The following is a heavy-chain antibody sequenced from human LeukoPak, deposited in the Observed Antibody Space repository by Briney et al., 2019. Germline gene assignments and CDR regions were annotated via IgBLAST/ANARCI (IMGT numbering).Heavy chain of an antibody. D-gene: IGHD4-17*01. CDR2: IYYSGST. CDR3: ARAPPTTVTEYYFDY. J-gene: IGHJ4*02. V-gene: IGHV4-31*03. CDR1: GGSISSGGYY. Sequence: KPSETLSLTCTVPGGSISSGGYYWSWIRQHPGKGLEWIGYIYYSGSTYYNPSLKSRVTISVDTSKNQFSLKLSSVTAADTAVYYCARAPPTTVTEYYFDYWGQGTLVTVSS.